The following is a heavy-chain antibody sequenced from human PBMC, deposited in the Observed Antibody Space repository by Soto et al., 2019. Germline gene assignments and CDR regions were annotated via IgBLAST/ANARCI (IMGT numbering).Heavy chain of an antibody. J-gene: IGHJ4*02. Sequence: SVKVSCKASGYTFTSYGISWVRQAPGQGLEWMGWISAYNGNTNYAQKLQGRVTMTTDTSTSTAYMELRSLRSDDTAVYYCARDRGYDFWSGLSDFDYWGQGTLVTVSS. CDR1: GYTFTSYG. CDR2: ISAYNGNT. D-gene: IGHD3-3*01. CDR3: ARDRGYDFWSGLSDFDY. V-gene: IGHV1-18*04.